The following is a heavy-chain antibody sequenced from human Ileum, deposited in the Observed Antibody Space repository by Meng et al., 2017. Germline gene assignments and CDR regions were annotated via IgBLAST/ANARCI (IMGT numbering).Heavy chain of an antibody. Sequence: QVQLQEAGPGLVEPSVTLSLPCTGSGDSISSSFYWSWVRQSPGKGLEWIGQIYLAASPNYNPSLESRVTISVDKSKNQFSLRLTSVTAADTAIFYCVRHGGKYFDSWGQGTLVTVSS. CDR1: GDSISSSFY. J-gene: IGHJ4*02. D-gene: IGHD5-24*01. CDR2: IYLAASP. CDR3: VRHGGKYFDS. V-gene: IGHV4-4*02.